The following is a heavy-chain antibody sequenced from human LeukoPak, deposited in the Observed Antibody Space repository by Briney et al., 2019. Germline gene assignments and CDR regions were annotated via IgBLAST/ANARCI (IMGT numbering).Heavy chain of an antibody. CDR2: IIPIFGTA. V-gene: IGHV1-69*06. CDR3: ARSRKRGDYGSSCDY. CDR1: GGTFSSYA. J-gene: IGHJ4*02. D-gene: IGHD3-10*01. Sequence: SVKVSCKASGGTFSSYAISWVRQAPGQGLEWMGGIIPIFGTANYAQKFQGRVTITADKSTSTAYMELSSLRSEDTAVYYSARSRKRGDYGSSCDYWGQGTLVTVSS.